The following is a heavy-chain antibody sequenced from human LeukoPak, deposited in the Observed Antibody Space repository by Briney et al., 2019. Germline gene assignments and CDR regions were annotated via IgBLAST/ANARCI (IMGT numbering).Heavy chain of an antibody. D-gene: IGHD5-24*01. J-gene: IGHJ3*02. CDR2: IRQSGXXX. Sequence: GSLRLSCAASEFTFSNYVMNWVRQAPGKGLEXXXSIRQSGXXXYXXXXXXXXXTISXXNSKNTLSLQMNSLSREDTAIYYCVRRGGSDGWGAFDIWGQGTVVTVSS. CDR1: EFTFSNYV. CDR3: VRRGGSDGWGAFDI. V-gene: IGHV3-23*01.